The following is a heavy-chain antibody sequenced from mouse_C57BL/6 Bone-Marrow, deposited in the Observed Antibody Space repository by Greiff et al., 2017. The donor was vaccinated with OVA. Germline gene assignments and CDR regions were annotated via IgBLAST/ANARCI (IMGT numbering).Heavy chain of an antibody. J-gene: IGHJ1*03. V-gene: IGHV1-76*01. CDR2: IYPGSGNT. CDR3: ARLGDSDFDV. D-gene: IGHD2-13*01. Sequence: QVQLQQSGAELVRPGASVKLSCKASGYTFTDYYINWVKQRPGQGLEWIARIYPGSGNTYYNEKFKGKATLTADKSSSTAYMQLSSLTSKDSAVYFCARLGDSDFDVWGTGTTVTVSS. CDR1: GYTFTDYY.